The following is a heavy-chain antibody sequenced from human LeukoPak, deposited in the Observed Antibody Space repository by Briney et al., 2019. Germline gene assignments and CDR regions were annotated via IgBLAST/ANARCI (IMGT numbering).Heavy chain of an antibody. Sequence: AASVKVSCKASGYTFTSYGISWVRQAPGQGLEWMGWISAYNGNTNYAQKLQGRVTMTTDTSTSTAYMELRSLRSDDTAVYYCARDRVATMVHWFDPWGQGTLITVSS. CDR1: GYTFTSYG. D-gene: IGHD5-12*01. CDR2: ISAYNGNT. J-gene: IGHJ5*02. CDR3: ARDRVATMVHWFDP. V-gene: IGHV1-18*01.